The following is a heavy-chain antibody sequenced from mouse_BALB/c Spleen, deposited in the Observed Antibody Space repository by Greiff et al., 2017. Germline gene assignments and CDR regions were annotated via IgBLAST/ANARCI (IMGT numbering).Heavy chain of an antibody. CDR2: ISYSGST. CDR3: ARSGGRGYYYAMDY. J-gene: IGHJ4*01. CDR1: GDSITSGY. V-gene: IGHV3-8*02. D-gene: IGHD3-3*01. Sequence: DVKLQESGPSLVKPSQTLSLTCSVTGDSITSGYWNWIRKFPGNKLEYMGYISYSGSTYYNPSLKSRISITRDTSKNQYYLQLNSVTTEDTATYYCARSGGRGYYYAMDYWGQGTSVTVSS.